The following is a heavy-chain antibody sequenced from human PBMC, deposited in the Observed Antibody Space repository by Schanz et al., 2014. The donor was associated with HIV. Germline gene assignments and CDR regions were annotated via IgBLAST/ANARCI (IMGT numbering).Heavy chain of an antibody. J-gene: IGHJ4*02. V-gene: IGHV3-48*02. Sequence: EVHVVESGGGPVKPGGSLRLSCTGSGFTFSSYSINWVRQTPGKGLEWVSYISSSSTTIYYADSVKGRFTISRDNAKNSLYLQMNSLRDEDTAVYYCARGATTYSSGYYYPDYWGQGTLVTVSS. CDR1: GFTFSSYS. CDR3: ARGATTYSSGYYYPDY. D-gene: IGHD3-22*01. CDR2: ISSSSTTI.